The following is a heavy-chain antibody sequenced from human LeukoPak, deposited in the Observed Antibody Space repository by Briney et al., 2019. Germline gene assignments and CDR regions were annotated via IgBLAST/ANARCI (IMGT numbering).Heavy chain of an antibody. D-gene: IGHD4-11*01. CDR3: ARYSNYVVFWDY. J-gene: IGHJ4*02. CDR2: INHSGST. Sequence: SETLSLTCAVYGGSFSGYYWSWIRQPPGKGLGWIGEINHSGSTNYNPSLKSRVTISVDTSKNQFSLKLSSVTAANTAVYYCARYSNYVVFWDYWGQGTLVTVSS. CDR1: GGSFSGYY. V-gene: IGHV4-34*01.